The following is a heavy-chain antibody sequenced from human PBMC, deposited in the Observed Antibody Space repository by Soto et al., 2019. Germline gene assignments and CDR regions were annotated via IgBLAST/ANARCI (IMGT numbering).Heavy chain of an antibody. CDR1: GASFSDSY. D-gene: IGHD1-1*01. J-gene: IGHJ2*01. CDR2: INHSGST. CDR3: AREVPSRYFDL. V-gene: IGHV4-34*01. Sequence: QVRLQQWGAGLLKPSETLSLTCAVYGASFSDSYWNWIRQPPGKGLEWIGEINHSGSTIYNTSLEGRVTLSLDTSRKQFTLKMRSATAADTAVYYCAREVPSRYFDLWGRGTPVTVSS.